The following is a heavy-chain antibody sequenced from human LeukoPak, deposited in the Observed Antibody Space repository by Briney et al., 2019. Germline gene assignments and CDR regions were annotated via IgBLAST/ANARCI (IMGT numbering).Heavy chain of an antibody. CDR1: GGSFSGYY. V-gene: IGHV4-34*01. Sequence: SETLSLTCAVYGGSFSGYYWSWIRQPPGKGLEWIGEINHSGSTNYNPSLKSRVTISVDTSKNQFSLKLSSVTAADTAVYYCARWGADYDILTGYSYYYYYYMDVWGKGTTVTVSS. CDR2: INHSGST. J-gene: IGHJ6*03. CDR3: ARWGADYDILTGYSYYYYYYMDV. D-gene: IGHD3-9*01.